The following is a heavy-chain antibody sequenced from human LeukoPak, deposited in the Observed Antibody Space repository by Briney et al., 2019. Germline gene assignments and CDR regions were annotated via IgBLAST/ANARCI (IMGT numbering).Heavy chain of an antibody. Sequence: PRGSLRLSCAASEFTFSSYWRSWVRQAPAKGLEWVANIKQDGSEKYYVDAVKNRFTISRDNAKNSLYLQMNSLRADVTAVYYCTRSTNYYDSSGNFDYWGQGTLVTVSS. V-gene: IGHV3-7*01. J-gene: IGHJ4*02. CDR2: IKQDGSEK. D-gene: IGHD3-22*01. CDR3: TRSTNYYDSSGNFDY. CDR1: EFTFSSYW.